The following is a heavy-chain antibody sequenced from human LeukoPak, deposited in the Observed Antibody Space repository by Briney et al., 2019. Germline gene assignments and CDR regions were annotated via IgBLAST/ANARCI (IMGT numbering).Heavy chain of an antibody. V-gene: IGHV3-11*05. CDR2: ITSSSGYT. J-gene: IGHJ4*02. Sequence: PGGSLRLSCAASGFTFSDYYMSWIRQAPGKGLEWISFITSSSGYTYYADSVKGRFTISRDNAKNSLYLQMNSLRAEDTAVYYCARVEQWTKLVRYYFDIWGQGTLVTVSS. CDR1: GFTFSDYY. CDR3: ARVEQWTKLVRYYFDI. D-gene: IGHD1-1*01.